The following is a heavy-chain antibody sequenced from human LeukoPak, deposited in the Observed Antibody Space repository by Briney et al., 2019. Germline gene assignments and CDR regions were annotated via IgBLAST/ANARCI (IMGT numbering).Heavy chain of an antibody. V-gene: IGHV3-23*01. CDR2: ISGSGGST. CDR3: AKPGRTPQSVWFGELSDY. J-gene: IGHJ4*02. D-gene: IGHD3-10*01. CDR1: GFTFSSYA. Sequence: GGSLRLSCAASGFTFSSYAMSWVRQAPGKGLEWVSAISGSGGSTYYADSVKGRFTISRDNSKNTLYLQMNSLRAEDTAVYYCAKPGRTPQSVWFGELSDYWGQGTLVTVSS.